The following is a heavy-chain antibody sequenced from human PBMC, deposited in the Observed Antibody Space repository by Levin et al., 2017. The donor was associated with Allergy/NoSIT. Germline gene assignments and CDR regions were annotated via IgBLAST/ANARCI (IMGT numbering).Heavy chain of an antibody. CDR2: IFVSGTT. V-gene: IGHV4-61*01. J-gene: IGHJ4*02. D-gene: IGHD6-25*01. CDR3: VRECAAKFDT. Sequence: SETLSLTCTVSGGSVNSASYYWSWIRQPPGTGLEWIGYIFVSGTTKYNPSRKSRLTVSLDTSKNQFSLKLTSVTAVDTAGDFCVRECAAKFDTWGQGRLVTVSS. CDR1: GGSVNSASYY.